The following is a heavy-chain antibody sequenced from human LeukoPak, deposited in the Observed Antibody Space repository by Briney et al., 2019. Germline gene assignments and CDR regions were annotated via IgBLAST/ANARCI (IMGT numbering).Heavy chain of an antibody. CDR1: GCSISSSSYY. CDR2: IYYSGST. J-gene: IGHJ4*02. CDR3: ASRYFDGHIDY. V-gene: IGHV4-39*01. Sequence: SETLSLTCTVSGCSISSSSYYWGWIRQPPGKGLEWIGSIYYSGSTYYNPSLKSRVTISVDTSKNQFSLKLSSVTAADTDVYYCASRYFDGHIDYWGQGTLVTVSS. D-gene: IGHD3-9*01.